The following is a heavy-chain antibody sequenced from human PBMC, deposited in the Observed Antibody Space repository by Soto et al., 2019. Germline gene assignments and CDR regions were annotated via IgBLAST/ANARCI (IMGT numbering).Heavy chain of an antibody. CDR2: IWYDGSNK. CDR1: GFTFSSYG. J-gene: IGHJ3*02. CDR3: AREYYDSSGYYSTTDAFDI. D-gene: IGHD3-22*01. V-gene: IGHV3-33*01. Sequence: GSLILSCAASGFTFSSYGMHWVRQAPGKGLEWVAVIWYDGSNKYYADSVKGRFTISRDNSKNTLYLQMNSLRAEDTAVYYCAREYYDSSGYYSTTDAFDIWGQGTMVTV.